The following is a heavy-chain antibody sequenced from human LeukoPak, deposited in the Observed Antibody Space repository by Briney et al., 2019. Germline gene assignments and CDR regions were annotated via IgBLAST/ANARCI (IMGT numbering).Heavy chain of an antibody. CDR3: ARGVGSGSSTIDY. V-gene: IGHV4-34*01. J-gene: IGHJ4*02. CDR2: INHSGST. CDR1: GGSFSGYY. D-gene: IGHD3-10*01. Sequence: SETLSLTCAVYGGSFSGYYWSWIRQPPGKGLEWIGEINHSGSTNYNPSLKSRVTISVDTSKNQFSLKLSSVTAADTAVYYCARGVGSGSSTIDYWGQGTLVTVSS.